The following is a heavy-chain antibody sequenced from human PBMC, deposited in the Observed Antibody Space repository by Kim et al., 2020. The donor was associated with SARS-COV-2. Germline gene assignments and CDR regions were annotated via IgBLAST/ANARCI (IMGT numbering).Heavy chain of an antibody. CDR3: ARRDQAVAGTDAFDI. J-gene: IGHJ3*02. Sequence: GESLKISCKGSGYSFTSYWISWVRQMPGKGLEWMGRIDPSDSYTNYSPSFQGHVTISADKSISTAYLQWSSLKASDTAMYYCARRDQAVAGTDAFDIWGQGTMVTVSS. D-gene: IGHD6-19*01. CDR1: GYSFTSYW. CDR2: IDPSDSYT. V-gene: IGHV5-10-1*01.